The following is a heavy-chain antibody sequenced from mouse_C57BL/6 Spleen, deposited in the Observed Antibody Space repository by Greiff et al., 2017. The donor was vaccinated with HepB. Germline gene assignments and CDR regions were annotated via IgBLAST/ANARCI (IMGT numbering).Heavy chain of an antibody. J-gene: IGHJ1*03. CDR3: ARDADGYGYFDV. V-gene: IGHV5-16*01. Sequence: EVQRVESEGGLVQPGSSMKLSCTASGFTFSDYYMAWVRQVPEKGLEWVANINYDGSSTYYLDSLKSRFIISRDNAKNILYLQMSSLKSEDTATYYCARDADGYGYFDVWGTGTTVTVSS. CDR2: INYDGSST. CDR1: GFTFSDYY. D-gene: IGHD2-3*01.